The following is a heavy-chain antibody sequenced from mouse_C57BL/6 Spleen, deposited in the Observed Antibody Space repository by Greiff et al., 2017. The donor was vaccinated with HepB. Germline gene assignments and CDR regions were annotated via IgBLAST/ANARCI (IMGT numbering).Heavy chain of an antibody. V-gene: IGHV14-4*01. CDR3: TTGRYYFDY. CDR1: GFNIKDDY. CDR2: IDPENGDT. Sequence: EVKLQESGAELVRPGASVKLSCTASGFNIKDDYMHWVKQRPEQGLEWIGWIDPENGDTEYASKFQGKATITADTSSNTAYLQLSSLTSEDTAVYYCTTGRYYFDYWGQGTTLTVSS. J-gene: IGHJ2*01.